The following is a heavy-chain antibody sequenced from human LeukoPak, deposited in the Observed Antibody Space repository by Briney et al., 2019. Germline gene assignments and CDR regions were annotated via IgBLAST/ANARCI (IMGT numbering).Heavy chain of an antibody. CDR3: ARVTVTDTEIDY. Sequence: PGRSLRLSCAASGFTFSSYGMHWVRQAPGKGLGWVAVIWYDGSNKYYADSVKGRFTISRDNSKNTLYLQMNSLRAEDTAVYYCARVTVTDTEIDYWGQGTLVTVSS. J-gene: IGHJ4*02. CDR1: GFTFSSYG. D-gene: IGHD4-17*01. CDR2: IWYDGSNK. V-gene: IGHV3-33*01.